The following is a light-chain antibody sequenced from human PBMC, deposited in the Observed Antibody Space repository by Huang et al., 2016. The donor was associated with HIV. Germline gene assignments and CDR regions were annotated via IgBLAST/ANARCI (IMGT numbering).Light chain of an antibody. Sequence: DIQLTQSPSTLSASEGDRVTITCRASQNIDSWLAWYQQKPGKAPKLLIYRGSVSESEVPSRFTGSGSGTDFALTLNRLETDDFATYYCHQYKSYPWTFGQGTKV. CDR2: RGS. CDR3: HQYKSYPWT. J-gene: IGKJ1*01. CDR1: QNIDSW. V-gene: IGKV1-5*03.